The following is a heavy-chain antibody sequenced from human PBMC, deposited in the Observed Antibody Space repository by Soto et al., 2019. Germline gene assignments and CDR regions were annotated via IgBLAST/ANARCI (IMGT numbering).Heavy chain of an antibody. Sequence: PVGSLRLSCAASGFTFSDYYMSGIRQGPGKGLEWVSYISRTGNTIYYADSVKGRFTISRDAAKNSLYLQMNSLRAEDTAVYYCARARAAMVPSYYGMDVWGQGTTVTVSS. V-gene: IGHV3-11*01. J-gene: IGHJ6*02. D-gene: IGHD5-18*01. CDR3: ARARAAMVPSYYGMDV. CDR2: ISRTGNTI. CDR1: GFTFSDYY.